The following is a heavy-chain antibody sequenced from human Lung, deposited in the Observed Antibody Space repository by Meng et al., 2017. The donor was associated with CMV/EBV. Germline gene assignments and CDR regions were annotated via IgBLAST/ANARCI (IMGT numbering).Heavy chain of an antibody. J-gene: IGHJ5*02. Sequence: GGSLRLXXAASGFAFSNYWMTWIRQAPGKGLEWVGNINQHGSENQYADSVRGRFTISRDNARNSVYLQMNTLRAEDTAVYYCATTYYYDDTDYPSGQGTLVXVSS. CDR1: GFAFSNYW. D-gene: IGHD3-22*01. CDR3: ATTYYYDDTDYP. CDR2: INQHGSEN. V-gene: IGHV3-7*01.